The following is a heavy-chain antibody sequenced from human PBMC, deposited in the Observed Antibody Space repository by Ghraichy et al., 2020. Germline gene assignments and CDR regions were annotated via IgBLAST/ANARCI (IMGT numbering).Heavy chain of an antibody. CDR2: IRYDGSNK. Sequence: GGSLRLSCAASGFTFSSYGMHWVRQAPGKGLEWVAFIRYDGSNKYYADSVKGRFTISRDSSKNTLYLQMNSLRAEDTAVYYCAKDGEKGYYDYVWGSYSDHNYFDYWGQGTLVTVSS. CDR3: AKDGEKGYYDYVWGSYSDHNYFDY. J-gene: IGHJ4*02. V-gene: IGHV3-30*02. CDR1: GFTFSSYG. D-gene: IGHD3-16*01.